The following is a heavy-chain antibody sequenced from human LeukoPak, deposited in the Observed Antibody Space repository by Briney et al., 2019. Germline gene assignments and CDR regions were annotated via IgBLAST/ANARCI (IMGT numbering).Heavy chain of an antibody. V-gene: IGHV3-33*06. D-gene: IGHD4-17*01. CDR3: AKEVRYGDYGLDY. CDR2: IWYDGSNK. CDR1: GFTFSSYG. J-gene: IGHJ4*02. Sequence: GRSLRLSCAASGFTFSSYGMHWVRQAPGKGLEWVAVIWYDGSNKYYADSVKGRFTISRDNSKNTLYLQMNSLRAEDTALYYCAKEVRYGDYGLDYWGQGTLVTVSS.